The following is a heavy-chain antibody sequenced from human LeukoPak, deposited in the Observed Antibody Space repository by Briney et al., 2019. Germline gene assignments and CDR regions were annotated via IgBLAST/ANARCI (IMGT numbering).Heavy chain of an antibody. CDR1: RYTLTRYG. Sequence: VASVKVSRKASRYTLTRYGISGVPEAPGQGLEWRGWISAYNGKTNYAQKLQGRVTMTTDTSTSTAYMELRSLRSDDTAVYYCARGRVTLAAAGTRNWFDPWGQGTPVTVSS. CDR2: ISAYNGKT. V-gene: IGHV1-18*04. D-gene: IGHD6-13*01. CDR3: ARGRVTLAAAGTRNWFDP. J-gene: IGHJ5*01.